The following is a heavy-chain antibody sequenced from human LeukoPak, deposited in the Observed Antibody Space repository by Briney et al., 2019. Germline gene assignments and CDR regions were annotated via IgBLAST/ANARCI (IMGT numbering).Heavy chain of an antibody. CDR1: CYSFTSYW. CDR2: ISTGDSDT. D-gene: IGHD6-19*01. V-gene: IGHV5-51*01. CDR3: ARKYGSGGTFDY. Sequence: GESLKISCKASCYSFTSYWIAWVRPMPRKGLEWMGIISTGDSDTRYSPSFQGPVTISVDKSLTTASLQWSSLKASDIAVYYCARKYGSGGTFDYWGRGTLVTVSS. J-gene: IGHJ4*02.